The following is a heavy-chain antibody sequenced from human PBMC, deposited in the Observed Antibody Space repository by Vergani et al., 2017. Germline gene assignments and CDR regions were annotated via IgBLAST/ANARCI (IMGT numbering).Heavy chain of an antibody. CDR3: ARDHYADFDY. D-gene: IGHD4-17*01. CDR2: IYYSGST. J-gene: IGHJ4*02. CDR1: GGSISSHY. V-gene: IGHV4-59*11. Sequence: QVQLQESGPGLVKPSETLSLTCTVSGGSISSHYWSWIRQPPGKGLEWIGYIYYSGSTNYNPSLKSRVTISVDTSKNQFSLKLSSVTAADTAVYYCARDHYADFDYWGQGTLVTVSS.